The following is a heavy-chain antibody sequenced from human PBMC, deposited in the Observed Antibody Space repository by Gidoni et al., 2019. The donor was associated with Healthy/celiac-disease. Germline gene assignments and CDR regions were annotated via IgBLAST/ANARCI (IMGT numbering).Heavy chain of an antibody. V-gene: IGHV1-3*01. D-gene: IGHD6-6*01. CDR3: ARVDSSLPFDY. CDR1: GYTFTSYA. Sequence: QVQLVQSGAEVKKPGASVKVSCKASGYTFTSYAMHWVRQAPGQRLEWMGWINAGNGNTKSSQKFQGRVTITRDTSASTAYMELSSLRSEDTAVYYCARVDSSLPFDYWGQGTLVTVSS. J-gene: IGHJ4*02. CDR2: INAGNGNT.